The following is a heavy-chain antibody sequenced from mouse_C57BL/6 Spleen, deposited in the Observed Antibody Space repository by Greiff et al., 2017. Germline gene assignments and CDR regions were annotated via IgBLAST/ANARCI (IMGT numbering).Heavy chain of an antibody. D-gene: IGHD2-13*01. CDR3: ARGDTWFAY. Sequence: DVKLVESGGGLVKPGGSLKLSCAASGFTFSDYGMHWVRQAPEKGLEWVAYISSGSSTIYYADTVKGRFTISRDNAKNTLFLRMTSLRSEDTAMYYCARGDTWFAYWGQGTLVTVSA. CDR2: ISSGSSTI. J-gene: IGHJ3*01. CDR1: GFTFSDYG. V-gene: IGHV5-17*01.